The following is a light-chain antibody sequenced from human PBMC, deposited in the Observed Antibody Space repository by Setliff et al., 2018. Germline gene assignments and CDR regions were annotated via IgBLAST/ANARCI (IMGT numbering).Light chain of an antibody. CDR2: EVS. J-gene: IGLJ1*01. CDR3: SSYTSSISYV. Sequence: LTQPASVSGSPGQSITISCTGTSSDVGGYNYVSWYQQHPGKAPKLMIYEVSNRPSGVSNRFSGSKSGNTASLTISGLQAEDEADYYCSSYTSSISYVFGTGTKVTVL. V-gene: IGLV2-14*01. CDR1: SSDVGGYNY.